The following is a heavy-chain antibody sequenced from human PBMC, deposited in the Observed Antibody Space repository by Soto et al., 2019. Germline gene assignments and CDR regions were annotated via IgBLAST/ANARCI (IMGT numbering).Heavy chain of an antibody. D-gene: IGHD3-16*02. V-gene: IGHV3-7*03. CDR1: GFTFSNYW. Sequence: EVQLVESGGTLVQPGGSLRLSCAASGFTFSNYWMSWVRQAPGKGLEWVANIKQDGSEKYYVDSVKGRFTISRDNAKNSMYLQMNSLRAEDTAVYYCVKDRYGGSSHWGQGTLVTVSS. CDR3: VKDRYGGSSH. J-gene: IGHJ4*02. CDR2: IKQDGSEK.